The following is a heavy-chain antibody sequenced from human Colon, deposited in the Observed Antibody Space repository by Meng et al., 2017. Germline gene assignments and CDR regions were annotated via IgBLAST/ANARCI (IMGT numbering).Heavy chain of an antibody. CDR3: AKEEYYGSGSYYYNWFDP. J-gene: IGHJ5*02. Sequence: GESLMISCAASGFTFSSYAMSWVRQAPGKGLEWVSAISGSGGSTYYADSVKGRFTISRDNSKNTLYLQMNSLRAEDTAVYYCAKEEYYGSGSYYYNWFDPWGQGTLVTVSS. CDR1: GFTFSSYA. V-gene: IGHV3-23*01. D-gene: IGHD3-10*01. CDR2: ISGSGGST.